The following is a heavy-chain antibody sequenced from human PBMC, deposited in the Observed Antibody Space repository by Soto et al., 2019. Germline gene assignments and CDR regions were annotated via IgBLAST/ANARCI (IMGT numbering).Heavy chain of an antibody. V-gene: IGHV3-23*01. D-gene: IGHD1-26*01. J-gene: IGHJ4*02. Sequence: PGGSLRLSCAASGFTFSSYGMHWVRQAPGKGLEWVSAISTDGDNTYYGDYAKGRFTISRDNSKNTLHLQMNSLRAEDTAVYYYCAKDAYSGSFYAWAFDFWGQGTLVTVSS. CDR3: AKDAYSGSFYAWAFDF. CDR2: ISTDGDNT. CDR1: GFTFSSYG.